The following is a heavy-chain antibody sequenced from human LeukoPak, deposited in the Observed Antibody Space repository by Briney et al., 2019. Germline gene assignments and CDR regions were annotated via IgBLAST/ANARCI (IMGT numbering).Heavy chain of an antibody. D-gene: IGHD3-9*01. CDR2: IWYDGSNK. CDR1: GFTFSSYG. J-gene: IGHJ4*02. V-gene: IGHV3-33*01. CDR3: ARDSFYYDILTGYYKLTYYFDY. Sequence: HPGGSLRLSCAASGFTFSSYGMHWVRQAPGKGLEWVAVIWYDGSNKYYADSVKGRFTTSRDNSKNTLYLQMNSLRAEDTAVYYCARDSFYYDILTGYYKLTYYFDYWGQGTLVTVSS.